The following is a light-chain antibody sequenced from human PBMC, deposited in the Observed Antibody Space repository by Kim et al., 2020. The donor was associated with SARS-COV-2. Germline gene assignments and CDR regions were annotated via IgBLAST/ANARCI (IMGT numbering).Light chain of an antibody. V-gene: IGLV2-8*01. CDR2: EVS. CDR3: SSYAGSSNLV. Sequence: GQSVTIPCTGTSSDVGGYNYVSWYQQHPGKGPKLMIYEVSKRPSGVPDRFSGSKSGNTASLTVSGLQAEDEADYYCSSYAGSSNLVFGGGTQLTVL. J-gene: IGLJ2*01. CDR1: SSDVGGYNY.